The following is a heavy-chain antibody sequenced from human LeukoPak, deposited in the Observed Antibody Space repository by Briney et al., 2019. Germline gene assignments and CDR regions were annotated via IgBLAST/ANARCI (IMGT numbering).Heavy chain of an antibody. D-gene: IGHD3-22*01. V-gene: IGHV3-30-3*01. CDR1: GFTFSSYA. CDR2: ISYDGSNK. CDR3: AKEKKYYYDGSGYPGYDY. J-gene: IGHJ4*02. Sequence: GRSLRLSCAASGFTFSSYAMHWVRQAPGKGLEWVAVISYDGSNKYYADSVKGRFTISRDNSKNTLYLQMNSLRAEDTAVYYCAKEKKYYYDGSGYPGYDYWGQGTLVTVSS.